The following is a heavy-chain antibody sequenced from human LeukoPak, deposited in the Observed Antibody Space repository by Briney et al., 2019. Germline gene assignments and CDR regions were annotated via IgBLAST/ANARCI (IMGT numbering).Heavy chain of an antibody. V-gene: IGHV3-30*03. D-gene: IGHD2-2*01. Sequence: GGSLRLSCAASGFTFSSYGMHWVRQAPGKGLEWVAVISYDGSNKYYADSVKGRFTISRDNSKDTLYLQMNSLRAEDTAVYYCATEFGVRNQLLFRAFDIWGQGTMVTVSS. J-gene: IGHJ3*02. CDR3: ATEFGVRNQLLFRAFDI. CDR1: GFTFSSYG. CDR2: ISYDGSNK.